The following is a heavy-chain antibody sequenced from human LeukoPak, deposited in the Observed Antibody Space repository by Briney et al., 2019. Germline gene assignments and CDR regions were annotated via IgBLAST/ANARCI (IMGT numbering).Heavy chain of an antibody. Sequence: HTGGSLRLSCAASGFSLSTYGMHWVRQAPGKGLEWVSSISYDGSIKYYADSVKGRFTISRDNSKNTLYLQMNSLRPDDTAVYYCARDGDGDLDSWGQGTLVTVSS. CDR3: ARDGDGDLDS. V-gene: IGHV3-30*03. CDR2: ISYDGSIK. D-gene: IGHD3-10*01. J-gene: IGHJ4*02. CDR1: GFSLSTYG.